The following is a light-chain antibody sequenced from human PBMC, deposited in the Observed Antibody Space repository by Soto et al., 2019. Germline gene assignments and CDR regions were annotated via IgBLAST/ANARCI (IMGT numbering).Light chain of an antibody. J-gene: IGLJ2*01. CDR1: SSDVGNYNL. CDR3: CSYAGGKV. V-gene: IGLV2-23*01. CDR2: EGS. Sequence: QSALTQPASVSGSPGQSITISCTGTSSDVGNYNLVSWYQQHPGKAPKLMIYEGSKRPSGVSNRFSGSKSGNTASLTISGLHAEDEADYYCCSYAGGKVFGGGTKLTVL.